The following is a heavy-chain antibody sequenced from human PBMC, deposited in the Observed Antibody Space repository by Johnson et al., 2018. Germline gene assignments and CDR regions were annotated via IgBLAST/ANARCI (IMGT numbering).Heavy chain of an antibody. D-gene: IGHD2-2*01. J-gene: IGHJ3*02. CDR1: GFTFSSYA. CDR3: ASSVGYCSSTSCLDAFDI. Sequence: QPGGSLRLSCAATGFTFSSYAMSWVRQAPGKGLEWVSAISGSGGSTYYADSVKGRCTISRDNSKNTLYLQMSSLKASDTAMYYCASSVGYCSSTSCLDAFDIWGQGTMVTVSS. CDR2: ISGSGGST. V-gene: IGHV3-23*01.